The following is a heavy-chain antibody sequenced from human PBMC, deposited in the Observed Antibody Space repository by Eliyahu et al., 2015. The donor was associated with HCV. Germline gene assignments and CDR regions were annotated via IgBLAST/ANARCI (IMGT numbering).Heavy chain of an antibody. CDR1: GYSFTSYW. Sequence: EVQLVQSGAEVKKPGESLKISCKGSGYSFTSYWIGWVRQMPGKGLEWMGIIYPGDSDTRYSPSFQGQVTISADKSISTAYLQWSSLKASDTAMYYCARHRRRWLLTHADYFDYWGQGTLVTVSS. CDR2: IYPGDSDT. V-gene: IGHV5-51*01. CDR3: ARHRRRWLLTHADYFDY. J-gene: IGHJ4*02. D-gene: IGHD5-24*01.